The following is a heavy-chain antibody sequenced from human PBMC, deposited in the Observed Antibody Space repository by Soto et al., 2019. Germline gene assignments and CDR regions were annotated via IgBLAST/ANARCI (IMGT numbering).Heavy chain of an antibody. V-gene: IGHV1-24*01. J-gene: IGHJ6*02. Sequence: ASVKVSCKVSGYTLTELSMHWVRQAPGKGLEWMGGFDPEDGETIYAQKFQGRVTMTEDTSTDTAYMELSSLRSEDTAGYYCASYCVSVTCGGVRVDASYYGMDVWGQGTTVTVSS. CDR2: FDPEDGET. CDR1: GYTLTELS. CDR3: ASYCVSVTCGGVRVDASYYGMDV. D-gene: IGHD3-16*01.